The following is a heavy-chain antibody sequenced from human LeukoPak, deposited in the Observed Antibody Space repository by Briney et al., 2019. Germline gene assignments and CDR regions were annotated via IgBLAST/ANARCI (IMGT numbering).Heavy chain of an antibody. CDR2: VNGDGSST. Sequence: GGSLRLSCAASGFTFSTYWMHWVRQAPGKGLMWVSRVNGDGSSTNYADSVKGRFTISRDNAKNTLYLQMNSLRAEDTAVYYCARDGIAAVDFDYWGQGFLVTVSS. CDR1: GFTFSTYW. V-gene: IGHV3-74*01. J-gene: IGHJ4*02. CDR3: ARDGIAAVDFDY. D-gene: IGHD6-13*01.